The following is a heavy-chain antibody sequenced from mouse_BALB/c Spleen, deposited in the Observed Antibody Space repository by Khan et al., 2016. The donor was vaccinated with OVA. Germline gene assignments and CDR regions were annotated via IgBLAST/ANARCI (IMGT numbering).Heavy chain of an antibody. V-gene: IGHV7-3*02. Sequence: EVELVESGGGLVEPGGSLRLSCATTGFTFSDYYMSWVRQPPGKALEWLGFIRKKASGYTTEYSASVKGRFTISRDNSQSILYLQMNSLRAEDGVTSYCARVDYGYGFAYWGQGTLVTVSA. CDR3: ARVDYGYGFAY. CDR1: GFTFSDYY. CDR2: IRKKASGYTT. J-gene: IGHJ3*01. D-gene: IGHD1-2*01.